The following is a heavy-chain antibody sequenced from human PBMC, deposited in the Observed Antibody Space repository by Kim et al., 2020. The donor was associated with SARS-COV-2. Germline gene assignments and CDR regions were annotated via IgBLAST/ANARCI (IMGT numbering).Heavy chain of an antibody. CDR3: ARLPRPSNWFNWYVDL. Sequence: GESLKISCQASAYRFTNDYIAWVRQVPGKGLEWVARIHPTDSYINFGPSFQGHVTVSIDKAVNTVFLHWGSLRTSDTAIYYCARLPRPSNWFNWYVDLWGSGTLVTVTS. V-gene: IGHV5-10-1*01. CDR1: AYRFTNDY. D-gene: IGHD2-2*01. J-gene: IGHJ2*01. CDR2: IHPTDSYI.